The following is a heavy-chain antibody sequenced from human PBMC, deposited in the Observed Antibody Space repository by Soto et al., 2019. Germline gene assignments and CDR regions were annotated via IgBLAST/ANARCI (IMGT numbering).Heavy chain of an antibody. CDR3: ARVPGGITMGRGVIFDP. Sequence: QVQLVESGGGLVKPGGSLRLSCAASGFTFSDYYMSWIRQAPGKGLEWVSYISSSSSYTNYADSVKGRFTISRDNPKNSLYLQKNSLRAEDTAVYYCARVPGGITMGRGVIFDPWGQGTLVTVSA. J-gene: IGHJ5*02. V-gene: IGHV3-11*06. CDR1: GFTFSDYY. CDR2: ISSSSSYT. D-gene: IGHD3-10*01.